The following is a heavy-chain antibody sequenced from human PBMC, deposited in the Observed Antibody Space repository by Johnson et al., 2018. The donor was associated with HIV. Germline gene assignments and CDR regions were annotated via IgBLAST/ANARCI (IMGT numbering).Heavy chain of an antibody. V-gene: IGHV3-11*01. J-gene: IGHJ3*02. CDR3: VTAGALIRGTDAFDI. CDR2: ISSSGDII. D-gene: IGHD3-10*01. Sequence: QVQLVESGGGLVKPGGSLRLSCAASGFTFSDYYMTWIRQAPGKGLEWLSFISSSGDIIRYADSVKGRFTISRDNAKNSLNLQMNSLKTEDTGVYYCVTAGALIRGTDAFDIWGLGTMVTVSS. CDR1: GFTFSDYY.